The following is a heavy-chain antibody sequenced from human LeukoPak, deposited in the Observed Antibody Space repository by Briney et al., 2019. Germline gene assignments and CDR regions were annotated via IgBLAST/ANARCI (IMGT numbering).Heavy chain of an antibody. CDR1: GGSISSSSYY. D-gene: IGHD4-17*01. V-gene: IGHV4-39*07. Sequence: SETLSLTCTVSGGSISSSSYYWGWIRQPPGKGLEWIGSIYYSGSTYYNPSLKSRVTISVDTSKNQFSLKLSSVTAADTAVYYCARGEDGTGDYRPTYFDSWGQGTLVTVSS. CDR3: ARGEDGTGDYRPTYFDS. J-gene: IGHJ4*02. CDR2: IYYSGST.